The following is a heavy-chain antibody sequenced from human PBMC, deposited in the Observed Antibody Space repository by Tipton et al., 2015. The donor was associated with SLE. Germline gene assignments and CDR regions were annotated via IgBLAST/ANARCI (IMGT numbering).Heavy chain of an antibody. D-gene: IGHD3-10*01. J-gene: IGHJ2*01. CDR3: ARRDPYGSGSFSAAFNL. V-gene: IGHV3-33*01. CDR1: GFPFSNYG. CDR2: LWYDESNR. Sequence: SLRLSCAASGFPFSNYGMHWVRQAPGKGLEWVAVLWYDESNRYYADSVKGRFTISRDTSKNTLFLQMNSLRADDTAVYYCARRDPYGSGSFSAAFNLWRRVPLVSVSS.